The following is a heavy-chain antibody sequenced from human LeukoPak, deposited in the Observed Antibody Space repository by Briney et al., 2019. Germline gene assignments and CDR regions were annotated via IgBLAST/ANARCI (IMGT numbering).Heavy chain of an antibody. Sequence: KPGGSLRLSCAASGFSFGNYGMSWVRQAPGKGLEWVALISYDGSNKYYADSVKGRFTISRDNSKNTLYLQMNSLRAEDTAVYYCARDRHFDLWGRGTLVTVSS. CDR2: ISYDGSNK. CDR3: ARDRHFDL. CDR1: GFSFGNYG. J-gene: IGHJ2*01. V-gene: IGHV3-30*03.